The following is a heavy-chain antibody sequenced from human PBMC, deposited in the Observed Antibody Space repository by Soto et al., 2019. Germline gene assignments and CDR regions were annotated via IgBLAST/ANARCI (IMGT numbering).Heavy chain of an antibody. Sequence: GGSLRLSCAASGFTFSSYWMHWVRQAPGKGLVWVSRINSDGRITTYADSVKGRFTVSRDNAKNTLYLEMNSLRPEDTAVYYCARVGTGYYYKDVWGKGTTVTGSS. J-gene: IGHJ6*03. D-gene: IGHD1-1*01. V-gene: IGHV3-74*01. CDR2: INSDGRIT. CDR1: GFTFSSYW. CDR3: ARVGTGYYYKDV.